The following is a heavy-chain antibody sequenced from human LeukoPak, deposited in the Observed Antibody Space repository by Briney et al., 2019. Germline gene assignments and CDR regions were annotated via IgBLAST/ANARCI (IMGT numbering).Heavy chain of an antibody. D-gene: IGHD6-13*01. CDR2: ISYDGSNK. CDR1: GVTFSTYG. CDR3: AKDYSSSSDYFDF. Sequence: PGGSLRLSCAVSGVTFSTYGKHWVRQAPGKGLEWVAFISYDGSNKYYADSVKGRFTISRDNSKNTLYLEMNSLRPEDTALYCCAKDYSSSSDYFDFWGQGTLVTVSS. V-gene: IGHV3-30*18. J-gene: IGHJ4*02.